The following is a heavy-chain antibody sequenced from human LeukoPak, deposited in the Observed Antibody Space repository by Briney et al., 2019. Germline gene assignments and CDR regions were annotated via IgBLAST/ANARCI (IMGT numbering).Heavy chain of an antibody. Sequence: GGSLRLSCAASGFTFSSYAMSWVRQAPGKGLEWVSAISGSGGSTYYADSVKGRFTISRDNSKNTLYLQMNSLRAGDTAVYYCAYSRGYSYGYGFYWGQGTLVTVSS. D-gene: IGHD5-18*01. V-gene: IGHV3-23*01. J-gene: IGHJ4*02. CDR2: ISGSGGST. CDR3: AYSRGYSYGYGFY. CDR1: GFTFSSYA.